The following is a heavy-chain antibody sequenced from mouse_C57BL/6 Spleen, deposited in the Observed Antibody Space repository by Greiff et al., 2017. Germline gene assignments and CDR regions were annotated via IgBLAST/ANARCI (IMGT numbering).Heavy chain of an antibody. V-gene: IGHV1-80*01. Sequence: QVQLQQSGAELVKPGASVKISCKASGYAFSSYWMNWVKQRPGKGLEWIGQIYPGDGDTNYNGKFKGKATLTADKSSSTAYMQRSSLTSEDSAVYFCARRSALVATYPLCDYWGQGTTLTVSS. CDR3: ARRSALVATYPLCDY. CDR2: IYPGDGDT. CDR1: GYAFSSYW. J-gene: IGHJ2*01. D-gene: IGHD1-1*01.